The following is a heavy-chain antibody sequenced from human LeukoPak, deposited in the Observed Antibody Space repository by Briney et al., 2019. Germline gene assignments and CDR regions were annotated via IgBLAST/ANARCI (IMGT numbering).Heavy chain of an antibody. CDR1: GFMFSTYE. D-gene: IGHD3-10*02. CDR2: ISSSGSTI. V-gene: IGHV3-48*03. CDR3: AELGITMIGGV. Sequence: GGSLRLSCAASGFMFSTYEMNWVRQAPGKGLEWVSYISSSGSTIYYADSVKGRFTISRDNAKNSLYLQMNSLRAEDTAVYYCAELGITMIGGVWGKGTTVTISS. J-gene: IGHJ6*04.